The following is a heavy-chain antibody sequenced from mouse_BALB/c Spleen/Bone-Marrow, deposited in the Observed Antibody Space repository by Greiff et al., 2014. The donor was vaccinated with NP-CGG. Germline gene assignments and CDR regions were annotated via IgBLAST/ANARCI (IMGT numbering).Heavy chain of an antibody. D-gene: IGHD2-1*01. CDR1: GYTFTEYT. V-gene: IGHV1-18*01. Sequence: EVQLQQSGPELVKPGASVKISCKPSGYTFTEYTMHWMKQSHGRSLEWIGGINPYNDVTTYNQKFQGKATLTVDKSSSTAYMELRRVKSEDSAVNYFTRKKNGNYRFDYGGQGTTLTVSS. CDR2: INPYNDVT. CDR3: TRKKNGNYRFDY. J-gene: IGHJ2*01.